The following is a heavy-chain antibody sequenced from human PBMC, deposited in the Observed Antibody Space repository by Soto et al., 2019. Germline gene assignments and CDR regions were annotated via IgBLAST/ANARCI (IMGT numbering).Heavy chain of an antibody. Sequence: SETLSLTCTVSGGSISSSSYYWGWIRQPPGKGLEWIGSIYYIGSTYYNPSLKSRVTISVDTSKNRFSLKLSSVTAEDTDVYYCATPGLFGVVIGHWGQGTLVPVSP. CDR3: ATPGLFGVVIGH. V-gene: IGHV4-39*01. CDR2: IYYIGST. D-gene: IGHD3-3*01. CDR1: GGSISSSSYY. J-gene: IGHJ1*01.